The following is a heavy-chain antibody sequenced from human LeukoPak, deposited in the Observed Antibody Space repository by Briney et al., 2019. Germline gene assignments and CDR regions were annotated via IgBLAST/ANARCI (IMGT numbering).Heavy chain of an antibody. J-gene: IGHJ6*02. Sequence: SETLSLTCAVYGGSFSGYYWSWIRQPPGKGLEWIGEINHSGSTNYNPSLKSRVTISVDTSKNQFYLKLSSVTAADTAVYYCARGGYCSGGSCYFLGNYYYYGMDVWGQGTTVTVSS. V-gene: IGHV4-34*01. CDR1: GGSFSGYY. CDR2: INHSGST. CDR3: ARGGYCSGGSCYFLGNYYYYGMDV. D-gene: IGHD2-15*01.